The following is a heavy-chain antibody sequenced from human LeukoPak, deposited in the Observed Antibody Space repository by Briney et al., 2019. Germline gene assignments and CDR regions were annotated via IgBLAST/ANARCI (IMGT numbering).Heavy chain of an antibody. CDR1: GYSISSGYY. D-gene: IGHD3-3*01. Sequence: SETLSLTCAVSGYSISSGYYWAWIRQPPGKGLEWFGSIYHSGSTYYNPSLKSRVTMSVDTSNNQFSPKLSSVTATDTAFYYCARDRLRTNFGVVIADGGAFDIWGQGTMVTVSS. CDR2: IYHSGST. J-gene: IGHJ3*02. V-gene: IGHV4-38-2*02. CDR3: ARDRLRTNFGVVIADGGAFDI.